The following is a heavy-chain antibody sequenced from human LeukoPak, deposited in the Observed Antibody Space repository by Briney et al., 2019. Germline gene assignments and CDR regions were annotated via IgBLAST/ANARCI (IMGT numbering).Heavy chain of an antibody. V-gene: IGHV3-74*01. CDR3: AREIYSYGYNFDY. CDR2: INSDGSST. Sequence: GGSLRLSCAASGFTFSSYWMHWVRQAPGKGLVWVSRINSDGSSTNYAESVKGRFTISRDNAKNTLYLQMNSLRAEDTAVYYCAREIYSYGYNFDYWGQGTLVTLSS. J-gene: IGHJ4*02. D-gene: IGHD5-18*01. CDR1: GFTFSSYW.